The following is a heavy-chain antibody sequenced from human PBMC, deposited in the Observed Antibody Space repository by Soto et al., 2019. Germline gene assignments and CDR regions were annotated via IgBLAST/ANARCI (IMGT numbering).Heavy chain of an antibody. J-gene: IGHJ4*02. CDR2: ISAFTDYT. CDR3: DKDSPRLTQQTVEVH. Sequence: QIQLVQSGGEVKKPGASVKVSCKASGYTFTEHGISWVRQAPGQGLEWVGWISAFTDYTVYAQKFRGRVTLTTDKSTSTADMALRRLTSDDTADNYCDKDSPRLTQQTVEVHRGQGTLVTVSS. CDR1: GYTFTEHG. D-gene: IGHD6-13*01. V-gene: IGHV1-18*04.